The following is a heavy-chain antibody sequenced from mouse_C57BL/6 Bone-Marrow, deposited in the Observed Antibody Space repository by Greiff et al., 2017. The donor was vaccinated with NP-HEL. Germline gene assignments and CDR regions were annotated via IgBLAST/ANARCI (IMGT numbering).Heavy chain of an antibody. D-gene: IGHD1-1*01. V-gene: IGHV5-6*01. CDR3: ARHEITTVRDAMDY. J-gene: IGHJ4*01. CDR1: GFTFSSYG. CDR2: IRSGGSYP. Sequence: EVKLVESGGDLVKPGGSLKLSCAASGFTFSSYGMSWVRQTPDKRLEWVATIRSGGSYPYYPDSVKGRFTISRDNAKNTLYLQMSSLKSEDTDMYYCARHEITTVRDAMDYWGQGTSVTVSS.